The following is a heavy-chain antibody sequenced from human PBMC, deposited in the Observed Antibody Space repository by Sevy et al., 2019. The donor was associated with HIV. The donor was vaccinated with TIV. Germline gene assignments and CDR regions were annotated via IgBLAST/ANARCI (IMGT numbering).Heavy chain of an antibody. CDR3: AKSRLSDFWSGIDAFDI. CDR1: GFTFSSYA. V-gene: IGHV3-23*01. D-gene: IGHD3-3*01. J-gene: IGHJ3*02. CDR2: ISGSGGST. Sequence: GGSLRLSCAASGFTFSSYAMSWDRQAPGKGLEWVSAISGSGGSTYYADSVKGRFTISRDNSKNTLYLQMNSLRAEDTAVYYCAKSRLSDFWSGIDAFDIWGQGTMVTVSS.